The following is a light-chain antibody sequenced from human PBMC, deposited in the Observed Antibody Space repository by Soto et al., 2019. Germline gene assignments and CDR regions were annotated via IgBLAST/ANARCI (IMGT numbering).Light chain of an antibody. J-gene: IGKJ1*01. Sequence: DIPMTQSPSTLSASVGDRVTITCRASQSISNWLAWYQKKPGKAPKVLIYKASTLQSGVPSRFSGSGSGTEFTLTISSLQPDDFATYYCQQYDSYSRLFGQGTKVDLK. V-gene: IGKV1-5*03. CDR1: QSISNW. CDR2: KAS. CDR3: QQYDSYSRL.